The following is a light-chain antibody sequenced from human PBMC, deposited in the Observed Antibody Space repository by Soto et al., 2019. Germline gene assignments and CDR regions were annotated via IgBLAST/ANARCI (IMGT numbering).Light chain of an antibody. V-gene: IGLV1-40*01. CDR3: QSYDSSLSGTHVV. CDR2: GNS. CDR1: SSNIGAGYD. J-gene: IGLJ2*01. Sequence: QSVLTQPPSVSGAPGQRVTISCTGSSSNIGAGYDVHWYQQLPGTAPKLLIYGNSNRPSGVPDRFSGSKSGTSASLAITGLQAEDEADYYCQSYDSSLSGTHVVFGGGTKVNVL.